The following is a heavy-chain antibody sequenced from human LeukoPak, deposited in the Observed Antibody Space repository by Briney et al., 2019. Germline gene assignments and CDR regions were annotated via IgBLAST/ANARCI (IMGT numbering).Heavy chain of an antibody. J-gene: IGHJ4*02. CDR2: IKQDGSKK. CDR3: ARGPNSNWSGLDF. D-gene: IGHD6-6*01. Sequence: GGSLRLSCVASGFPFSSYWMTWVRQAPGKGLEWVANIKQDGSKKSYVDSVKGRFTISRDNAKNTLYLQVNNLRAEDTAVYYCARGPNSNWSGLDFWGQGTLLTVSS. CDR1: GFPFSSYW. V-gene: IGHV3-7*01.